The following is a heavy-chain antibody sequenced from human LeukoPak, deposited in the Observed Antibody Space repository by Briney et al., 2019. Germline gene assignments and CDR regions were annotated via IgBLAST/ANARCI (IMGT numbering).Heavy chain of an antibody. Sequence: PGGSLRLSCAASGFTVSSNYMSWVRQAPGKGLEWVSVIYSGGSTYYADSVKGRFTISRDNSKNTLYLQMNSLRAEDTAVYYCARLLRWSYFDYWGQGTLVTVSS. V-gene: IGHV3-53*01. CDR3: ARLLRWSYFDY. CDR2: IYSGGST. D-gene: IGHD4-23*01. CDR1: GFTVSSNY. J-gene: IGHJ4*02.